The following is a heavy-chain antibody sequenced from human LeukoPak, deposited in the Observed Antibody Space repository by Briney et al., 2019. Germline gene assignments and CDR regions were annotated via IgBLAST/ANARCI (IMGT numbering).Heavy chain of an antibody. J-gene: IGHJ5*02. CDR1: GYTFTSYG. Sequence: ASVKVSCKASGYTFTSYGISWVRQAPGQGLEWMGWIIAYNGNTNYAQKLQGRVTMTTDTSTTTAYMELRSLRSDDTAVYYCARDQCSSTRCYQPNWFDPWGQGTLVIVSS. CDR2: IIAYNGNT. CDR3: ARDQCSSTRCYQPNWFDP. D-gene: IGHD2-2*01. V-gene: IGHV1-18*01.